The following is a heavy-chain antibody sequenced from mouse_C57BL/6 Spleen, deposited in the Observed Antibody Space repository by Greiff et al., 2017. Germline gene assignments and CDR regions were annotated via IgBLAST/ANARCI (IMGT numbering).Heavy chain of an antibody. Sequence: VQLQQPGAELVRPGSSVKLSCKASGYTFTSYWMDWVKQRPGQGLEWIGNIYPSDSETHYNQKFKDKATLTVDKSSSTAYMQLSILTSEDSAVYYCARDYGSSSWFAYWGQGTLVTVSA. CDR3: ARDYGSSSWFAY. J-gene: IGHJ3*01. V-gene: IGHV1-61*01. CDR2: IYPSDSET. CDR1: GYTFTSYW. D-gene: IGHD1-1*01.